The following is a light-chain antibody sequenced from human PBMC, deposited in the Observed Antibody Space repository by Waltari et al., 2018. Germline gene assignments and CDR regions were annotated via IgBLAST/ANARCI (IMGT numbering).Light chain of an antibody. V-gene: IGKV1-39*01. CDR2: GAS. CDR3: HQYGSSPQT. CDR1: QSISTY. J-gene: IGKJ1*01. Sequence: DIQMTQSPSSLSASVGDTVSITCRASQSISTYLNWYQKKPGKAPELLIYGASKLQSGVPPRFSGSGSGTDFTLTISRLEPEDFAVYYCHQYGSSPQTFGQGTKVEIK.